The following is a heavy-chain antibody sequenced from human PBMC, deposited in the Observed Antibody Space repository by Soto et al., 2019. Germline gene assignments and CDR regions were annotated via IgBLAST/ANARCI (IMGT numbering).Heavy chain of an antibody. CDR1: VFTFSSYE. Sequence: PWGSLRLSCCASVFTFSSYEMTTFRQAPGKGLEWVSDIGKSGGSVYNADSVKGRFTISRDDARNTVLLQMNSLRVEDTAVYYCARIRRTFDLYGLDVWGQGTTVTVSS. J-gene: IGHJ6*02. CDR2: IGKSGGSV. CDR3: ARIRRTFDLYGLDV. V-gene: IGHV3-48*03.